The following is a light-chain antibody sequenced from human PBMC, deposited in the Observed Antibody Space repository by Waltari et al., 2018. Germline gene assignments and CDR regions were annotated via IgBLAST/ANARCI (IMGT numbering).Light chain of an antibody. Sequence: IVLTQSPGTLSLSPGERATLSCRASQSVNSYLARYQQKPGQAPRLLIYGAYTSAAGIPDRFSGSGFGTDFSRTISRLEAEDFAVDYCQHHVRLPATFGQGTKVEIK. CDR2: GAY. V-gene: IGKV3-20*01. CDR1: QSVNSY. J-gene: IGKJ1*01. CDR3: QHHVRLPAT.